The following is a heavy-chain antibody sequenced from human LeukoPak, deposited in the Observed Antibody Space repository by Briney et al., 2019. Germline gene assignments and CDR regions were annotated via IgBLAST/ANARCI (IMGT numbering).Heavy chain of an antibody. V-gene: IGHV3-23*01. Sequence: AGGSLRLSCAASGFTFSNYALNWVRQAPGKGLEWVSASGTSGDTYYADSVRGRFTISRDNAKNMVYLQMSNLRAEDTALYYCAQKRPGTYPFDYWGQGTRVTVSS. CDR1: GFTFSNYA. D-gene: IGHD6-13*01. J-gene: IGHJ4*02. CDR2: SGTSGDT. CDR3: AQKRPGTYPFDY.